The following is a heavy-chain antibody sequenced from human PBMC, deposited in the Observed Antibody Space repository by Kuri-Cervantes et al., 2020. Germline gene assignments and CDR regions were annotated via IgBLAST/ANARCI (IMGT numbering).Heavy chain of an antibody. J-gene: IGHJ4*02. Sequence: GSLRLSCTVSGGSISSSSYYWGWIRQPPGKGLEWIGSIYYSGSTYYNPSLKSRVTISVDTSKNQFSLKLSSVTAADTAVYYCARGYSQGPSDFDYWGQGTLVTVSS. CDR3: ARGYSQGPSDFDY. CDR2: IYYSGST. D-gene: IGHD5-12*01. CDR1: GGSISSSSYY. V-gene: IGHV4-39*01.